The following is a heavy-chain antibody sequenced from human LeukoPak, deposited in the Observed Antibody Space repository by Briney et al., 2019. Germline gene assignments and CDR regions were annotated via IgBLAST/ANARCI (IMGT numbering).Heavy chain of an antibody. V-gene: IGHV3-30*18. CDR3: AKGRTIWWWFDASAI. Sequence: GGSLRLSCAASRFTFSSYGMHWVRQAPGKGLEWVAVISHDGGRPSYADSVKGRFTISRDNSKNTLYLQMSSLGPEDTAVYYCAKGRTIWWWFDASAIWGQGTMVTVSS. CDR1: RFTFSSYG. J-gene: IGHJ3*02. D-gene: IGHD2-21*01. CDR2: ISHDGGRP.